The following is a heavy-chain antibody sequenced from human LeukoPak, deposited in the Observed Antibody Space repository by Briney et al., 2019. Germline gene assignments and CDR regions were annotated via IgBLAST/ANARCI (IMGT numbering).Heavy chain of an antibody. Sequence: PSETLSLTCTVSGGSISSSSYYWGWIRQPPGKGLEWIGSIYYSGSTYYNPSLKSRVTISVDTSKNQFSLKLSSVTAADTAVYYCARLIYSEISGYYSTSHYYHGMDVWGQGTTVTVSS. CDR3: ARLIYSEISGYYSTSHYYHGMDV. J-gene: IGHJ6*02. D-gene: IGHD3-22*01. CDR2: IYYSGST. V-gene: IGHV4-39*07. CDR1: GGSISSSSYY.